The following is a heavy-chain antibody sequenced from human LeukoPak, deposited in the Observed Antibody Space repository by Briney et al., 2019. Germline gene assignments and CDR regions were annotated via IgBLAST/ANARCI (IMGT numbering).Heavy chain of an antibody. CDR2: IYYSGST. CDR3: ARVLRNYYDSSGYYQRTPLFDY. Sequence: KPSETLSLTCTVSGGSISSYYWSWIRQPPGKGLEWIGYIYYSGSTNYNPSLESRVTISVDTSKNQFSLKLSSVTAADTAVYYCARVLRNYYDSSGYYQRTPLFDYWGQGTLVTVSS. V-gene: IGHV4-59*01. J-gene: IGHJ4*02. CDR1: GGSISSYY. D-gene: IGHD3-22*01.